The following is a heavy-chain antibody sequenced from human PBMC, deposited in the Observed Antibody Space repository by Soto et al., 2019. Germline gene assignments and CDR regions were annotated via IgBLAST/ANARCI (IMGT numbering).Heavy chain of an antibody. Sequence: QVHLVESGGGVVHTGRSLRLSCAASGFTFNTYAMHWVRQAPGKGLEWVAVISYDGFNKYYTDSVKGRFTISRDNSKNTLYLQMNSLKPEDSAVYYCAGVEDEDGSYYDWGQGTLVTVSS. CDR3: AGVEDEDGSYYD. V-gene: IGHV3-30*10. CDR2: ISYDGFNK. D-gene: IGHD1-26*01. CDR1: GFTFNTYA. J-gene: IGHJ4*02.